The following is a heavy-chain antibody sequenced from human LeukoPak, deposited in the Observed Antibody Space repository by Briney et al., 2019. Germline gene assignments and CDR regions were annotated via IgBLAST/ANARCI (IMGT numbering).Heavy chain of an antibody. D-gene: IGHD6-19*01. V-gene: IGHV3-7*01. CDR3: ARIAVAGVYYFDY. J-gene: IGHJ4*02. CDR1: GFTFSSYG. Sequence: PGRSLRLSCAASGFTFSSYGMHWVRQAPGKGLEWVANIKQDGSEKYYVDSVKGRFTISRDNAKNSLYLQMNSLRAEDTAVYYCARIAVAGVYYFDYWGQGTLVTVSS. CDR2: IKQDGSEK.